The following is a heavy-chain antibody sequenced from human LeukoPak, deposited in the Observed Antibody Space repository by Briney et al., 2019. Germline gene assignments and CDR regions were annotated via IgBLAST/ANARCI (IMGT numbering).Heavy chain of an antibody. CDR3: ARGSFLTGPQDLDY. Sequence: GASVKVSCKASGYTFTGYYIHWVRQAPGQGLECVGWINPNSGGTQYAQKFHDRVSLTRDTSISTAYMEVNRLRYDDTALYYCARGSFLTGPQDLDYWGQGTLVTVSS. D-gene: IGHD3-9*01. CDR1: GYTFTGYY. CDR2: INPNSGGT. J-gene: IGHJ4*02. V-gene: IGHV1-2*02.